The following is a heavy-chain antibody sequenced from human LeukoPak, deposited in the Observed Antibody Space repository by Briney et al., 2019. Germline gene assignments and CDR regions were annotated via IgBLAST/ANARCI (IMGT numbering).Heavy chain of an antibody. CDR2: IYYSGTT. D-gene: IGHD3-10*01. CDR1: GGSISPLY. Sequence: SETPSLTCTVSGGSISPLYWGWIRQPPGKGLEFIGYIYYSGTTNYNPSLRSRVTLSVDTSKNQFSLKLSSVTAADTAVYYCARGGVAAKYYFDYWGPGTLVTVSS. J-gene: IGHJ4*02. V-gene: IGHV4-59*11. CDR3: ARGGVAAKYYFDY.